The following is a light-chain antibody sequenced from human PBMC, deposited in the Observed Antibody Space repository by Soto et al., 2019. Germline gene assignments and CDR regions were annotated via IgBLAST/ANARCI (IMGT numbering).Light chain of an antibody. CDR1: QGITNC. CDR3: QKNHSAPLT. J-gene: IGKJ4*01. CDR2: AAS. V-gene: IGKV1-27*01. Sequence: DIQMTQSPSSLSASVGDTVTITCRASQGITNCLAWYQQKPGKVPKLLIYAASTLQSGVPSRFSGSGSGTDFTLTISGLQPEDVATYYFQKNHSAPLTFGGGTKVEIK.